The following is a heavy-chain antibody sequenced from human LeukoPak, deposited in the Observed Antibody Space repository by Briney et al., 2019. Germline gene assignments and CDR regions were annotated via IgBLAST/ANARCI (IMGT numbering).Heavy chain of an antibody. V-gene: IGHV3-15*01. CDR1: GITFSNAW. CDR2: IKSKTDGGTI. J-gene: IGHJ4*02. CDR3: TTDRAIAVRPVFDY. D-gene: IGHD6-6*01. Sequence: GGSLRPSCAASGITFSNAWMSWVRQAPGKGLEWVGRIKSKTDGGTIDYAAPVKGRFTISTDDSKITLYLQMNSLKIEDTGVYYCTTDRAIAVRPVFDYWGQGTLVTVSS.